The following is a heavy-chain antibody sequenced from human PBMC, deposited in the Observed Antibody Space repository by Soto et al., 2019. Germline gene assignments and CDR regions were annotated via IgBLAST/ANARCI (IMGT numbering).Heavy chain of an antibody. J-gene: IGHJ4*02. V-gene: IGHV3-11*01. Sequence: QVQLVASGGGLVEPGGFLRLSCVGSGFTFSDHYMTWVRQAPGKRLEWVSYISQSGTVTAYPDSVKGRFTISRDNAKNSLFLQMSSLRADDTAVYYCARGQTILEYWGRGTLVTVSS. CDR1: GFTFSDHY. CDR3: ARGQTILEY. CDR2: ISQSGTVT.